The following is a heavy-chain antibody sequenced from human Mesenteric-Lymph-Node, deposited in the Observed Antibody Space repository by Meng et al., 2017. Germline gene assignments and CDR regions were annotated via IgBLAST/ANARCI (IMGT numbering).Heavy chain of an antibody. CDR3: ARQSGYFDY. CDR1: GGSVSSGSYY. CDR2: IYYSGHT. D-gene: IGHD3-10*01. J-gene: IGHJ4*02. Sequence: GQLQESGPGLVRPSETLSLTCTVSGGSVSSGSYYWSWIRQPPGKGLELIGYIYYSGHTNYNPALKSRVTISADTSKNQFSLKLSSVTATDTAVYYCARQSGYFDYWGQGTLVTVSS. V-gene: IGHV4-61*01.